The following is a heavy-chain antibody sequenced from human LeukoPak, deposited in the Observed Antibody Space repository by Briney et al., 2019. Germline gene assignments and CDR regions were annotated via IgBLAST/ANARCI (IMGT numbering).Heavy chain of an antibody. J-gene: IGHJ4*02. CDR1: GGSISSSSYY. CDR3: ARHGYSGYGTCDY. D-gene: IGHD5-12*01. Sequence: SETLSLTCTVSGGSISSSSYYWGWIRQPPGKGLEWIGSTYYSGSTYYNPSLKSRVTISVDTSKNQFSLKLSSVTAADTAVYYCARHGYSGYGTCDYWGQGTLVTVSS. CDR2: TYYSGST. V-gene: IGHV4-39*01.